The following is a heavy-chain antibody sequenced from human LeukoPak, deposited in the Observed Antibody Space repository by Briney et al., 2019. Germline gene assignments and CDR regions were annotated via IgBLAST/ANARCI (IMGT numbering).Heavy chain of an antibody. CDR2: ISSSSSYI. CDR1: GFTFSSYS. J-gene: IGHJ5*02. CDR3: AGLGYCSSTSCDA. Sequence: GGSLRPSCAASGFTFSSYSMNWVRQAPGKGLEWVSSISSSSSYIYYADSVKGRFTISRDNAKNSLYLQMNSLRAEDTAVYYCAGLGYCSSTSCDAWGQGTLVTVSS. D-gene: IGHD2-2*01. V-gene: IGHV3-21*01.